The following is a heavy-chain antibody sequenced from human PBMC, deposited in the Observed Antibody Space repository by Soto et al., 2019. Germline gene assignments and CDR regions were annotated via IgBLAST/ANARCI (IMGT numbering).Heavy chain of an antibody. CDR1: GGSITTTHW. D-gene: IGHD6-19*01. CDR3: PRRAVDGTSWFDP. CDR2: IYHSGPT. Sequence: SETLSLTCAVSGGSITTTHWWNWVRQPPGKGLEWIGEIYHSGPTNFNPSLRSRVTISIDQSKNQVSLKLSSVTAADTAVYYGPRRAVDGTSWFDPWGQGTQVTVSS. J-gene: IGHJ5*02. V-gene: IGHV4-4*02.